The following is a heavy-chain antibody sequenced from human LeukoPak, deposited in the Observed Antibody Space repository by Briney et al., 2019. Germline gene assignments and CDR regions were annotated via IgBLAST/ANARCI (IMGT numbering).Heavy chain of an antibody. J-gene: IGHJ4*02. CDR3: AREGLPYSGDH. Sequence: PGESLSLSCAASGFSFSTYWMRWARQTPGKGWEWVAKIKGDGSEINYVDSVKGRFTISRDNAKNSLSLQMNSLTADDTGVYYCAREGLPYSGDHWGQGTLVTVSS. V-gene: IGHV3-7*01. CDR1: GFSFSTYW. D-gene: IGHD4-11*01. CDR2: IKGDGSEI.